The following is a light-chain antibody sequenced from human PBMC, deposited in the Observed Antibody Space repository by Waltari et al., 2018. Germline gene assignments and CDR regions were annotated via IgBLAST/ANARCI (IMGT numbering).Light chain of an antibody. CDR2: YDD. CDR1: RSYIRNNA. J-gene: IGLJ2*01. V-gene: IGLV1-36*01. CDR3: AVWDDSLNGVV. Sequence: QSVLTPPHSVSEAPRQRVTISCSGSRSYIRNNAVSWYQPLPGKAPKLLIYYDDLLPSGVSDRFSGSKSGTSASLAISGLQSDDEADYYCAVWDDSLNGVVFGGGTKLTVL.